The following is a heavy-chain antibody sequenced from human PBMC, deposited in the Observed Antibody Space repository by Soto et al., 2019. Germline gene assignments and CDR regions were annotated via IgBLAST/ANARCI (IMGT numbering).Heavy chain of an antibody. D-gene: IGHD2-2*02. CDR3: ARSPRYCSSTSCYNTGYYFDY. V-gene: IGHV5-51*01. Sequence: GESLKISCKGSGYSFTSYWIGWVRQMPGKGLEWMGIIYPGDSDTRYSPSFQGQVTISADKSISTAYLQWSSLKASDTAMYYCARSPRYCSSTSCYNTGYYFDYWGQGTLVTVSS. CDR1: GYSFTSYW. J-gene: IGHJ4*02. CDR2: IYPGDSDT.